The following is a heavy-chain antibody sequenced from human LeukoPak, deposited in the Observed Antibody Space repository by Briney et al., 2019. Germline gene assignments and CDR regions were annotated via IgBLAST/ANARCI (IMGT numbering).Heavy chain of an antibody. CDR2: ISGGGGST. V-gene: IGHV3-23*01. Sequence: QSGGSLRLSCAASGFTFTSYSMNWVRQAPGKGLEWFSTISGGGGSTYYADSVKGRFTISRDNSKNTLYLQVNSLRAEDTAVYYCAKGGKWDVTPFDYWGQGTLVTVSS. J-gene: IGHJ4*02. CDR3: AKGGKWDVTPFDY. CDR1: GFTFTSYS. D-gene: IGHD1-26*01.